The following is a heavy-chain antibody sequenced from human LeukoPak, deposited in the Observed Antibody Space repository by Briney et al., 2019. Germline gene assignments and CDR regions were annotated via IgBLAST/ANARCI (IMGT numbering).Heavy chain of an antibody. CDR1: GFTFSLYG. D-gene: IGHD4-17*01. V-gene: IGHV3-30*02. J-gene: IGHJ4*02. Sequence: PGGSLRLSCAASGFTFSLYGMHWVRQAPGKGLEWVAFTRHDGIIKYYADSVKGRFTISRDNSKNTLYLQMNSLRAEDTAVYYCARSGSTGTWVAFDYWGQGTLVTVSS. CDR3: ARSGSTGTWVAFDY. CDR2: TRHDGIIK.